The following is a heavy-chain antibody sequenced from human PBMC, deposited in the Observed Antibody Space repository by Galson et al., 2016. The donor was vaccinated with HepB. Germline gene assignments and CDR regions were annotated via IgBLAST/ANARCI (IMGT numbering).Heavy chain of an antibody. CDR2: IWYDGSNK. CDR3: AGDSPGRGWTSYFDY. V-gene: IGHV3-33*01. J-gene: IGHJ4*02. Sequence: SLRLSCAASGFTFRSYGMHWVRQAPGKGLEWVAVIWYDGSNKYYADSVKGRFTISRDNSKNTLYLQMNSLRAEDTAVYYCAGDSPGRGWTSYFDYWGQGTLVTVSS. D-gene: IGHD6-19*01. CDR1: GFTFRSYG.